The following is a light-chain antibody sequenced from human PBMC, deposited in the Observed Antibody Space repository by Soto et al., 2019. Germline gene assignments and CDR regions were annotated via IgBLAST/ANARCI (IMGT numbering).Light chain of an antibody. CDR1: QSISSW. V-gene: IGKV1-5*01. CDR2: DAS. CDR3: QQYRSSPILT. J-gene: IGKJ4*01. Sequence: DIQMTQSPSTLSASVGDRVTITCRASQSISSWLAWYQQKPWRAPKVLIFDASSLESGVPSRFSGSGSATEFTLSISRLEPEDFAVYYCQQYRSSPILTVGGGTKLDIK.